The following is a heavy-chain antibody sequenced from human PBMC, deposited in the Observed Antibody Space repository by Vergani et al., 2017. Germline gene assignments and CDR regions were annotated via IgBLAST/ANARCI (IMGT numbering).Heavy chain of an antibody. Sequence: QLQLQESGSGLVKPSQTLSLTCAVSGGSISSYYWSWIRQPAGKGLEWIGEINHSGSTNYNPSLKSRVTISVDTSKNQFSLKLSSVTAADTAVYYCARAWSGSYAPFDYWGQGTLVTVSS. CDR3: ARAWSGSYAPFDY. D-gene: IGHD1-26*01. J-gene: IGHJ4*02. V-gene: IGHV4-34*09. CDR1: GGSISSYY. CDR2: INHSGST.